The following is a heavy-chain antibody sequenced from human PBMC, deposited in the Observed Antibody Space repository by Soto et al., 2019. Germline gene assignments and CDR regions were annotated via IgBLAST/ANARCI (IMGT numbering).Heavy chain of an antibody. D-gene: IGHD1-1*01. CDR1: VYTFTDYW. V-gene: IGHV5-51*01. CDR3: ASQKTVIRGPLSSNWFDP. J-gene: IGHJ5*02. Sequence: GESLKISCKGYVYTFTDYWIGWVRQMPGKGLELIGLIYPGDSDTRYSPSFQGRVTISADKSISTAFLQWSSLRASDTAMYYCASQKTVIRGPLSSNWFDPWGQGTLVTVS. CDR2: IYPGDSDT.